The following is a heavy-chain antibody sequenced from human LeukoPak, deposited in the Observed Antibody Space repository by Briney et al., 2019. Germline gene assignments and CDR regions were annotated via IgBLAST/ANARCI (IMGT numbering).Heavy chain of an antibody. V-gene: IGHV3-23*01. CDR3: AKGFGHIVVVTAIGY. D-gene: IGHD2-21*02. J-gene: IGHJ4*02. CDR2: ISGSGGST. CDR1: GFTFSSYA. Sequence: GGSLRLSCAASGFTFSSYAMSWVRQAPGKGLEWVSAISGSGGSTYYADSVKGRFTTSRDNSKNTLYLQMNSLRAEDTAVYYCAKGFGHIVVVTAIGYWGQGTLVTVSS.